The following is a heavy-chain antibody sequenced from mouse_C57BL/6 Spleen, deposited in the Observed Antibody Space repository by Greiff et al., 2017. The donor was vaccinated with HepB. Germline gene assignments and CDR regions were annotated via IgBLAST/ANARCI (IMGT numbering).Heavy chain of an antibody. V-gene: IGHV1-64*01. CDR2: IHPNSGST. J-gene: IGHJ1*03. Sequence: VQLQQPGAELVKPGASVKLSCKASGYTFTSYWMHWVKQRPGQGLEWIGMIHPNSGSTNYNEKFKSKATLTVDKSSSTAYMQLSSLTSEDSAVYYSALYGSSYGYFDVWGTGTTVTVSS. CDR3: ALYGSSYGYFDV. D-gene: IGHD1-1*01. CDR1: GYTFTSYW.